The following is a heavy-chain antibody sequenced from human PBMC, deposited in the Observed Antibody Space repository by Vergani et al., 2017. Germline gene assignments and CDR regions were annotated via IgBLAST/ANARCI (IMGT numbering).Heavy chain of an antibody. Sequence: QVQLVQSGAEVKTPGASVKVSCKASGYTFTSYDINWVRQATGQGLEWMGWMNPNSGNTGYAQKFQGRVTMTRNTSISTAYMELSSLRYDDTAVYYCARSVDTAMVTVYFDYWGQGTLVTVSS. D-gene: IGHD5-18*01. CDR2: MNPNSGNT. CDR1: GYTFTSYD. CDR3: ARSVDTAMVTVYFDY. V-gene: IGHV1-8*01. J-gene: IGHJ4*02.